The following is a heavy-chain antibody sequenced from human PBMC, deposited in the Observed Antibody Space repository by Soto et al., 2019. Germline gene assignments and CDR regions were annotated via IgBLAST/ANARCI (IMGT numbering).Heavy chain of an antibody. CDR3: ATGDCSSTSCYGPYYYMDV. D-gene: IGHD2-2*01. CDR1: GYTFTSYG. J-gene: IGHJ6*03. Sequence: ASVKVSCKASGYTFTSYGISWVRQAPGQGLEWMGWISAYNGNTNYAQKLQGRVTMTTDTSTSTAYMELRSLRSDDTAVYYCATGDCSSTSCYGPYYYMDVWGKGTTVTVSS. CDR2: ISAYNGNT. V-gene: IGHV1-18*01.